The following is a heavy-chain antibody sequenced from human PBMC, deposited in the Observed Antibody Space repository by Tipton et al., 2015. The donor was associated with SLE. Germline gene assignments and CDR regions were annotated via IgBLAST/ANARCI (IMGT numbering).Heavy chain of an antibody. V-gene: IGHV4-39*07. CDR3: ARRHYSGPFDS. Sequence: TLSLTCSVSDGSISTTNYYWGWLRQPPGKGLEWIGIIFYTGSTYYNPSLNSRVSFSIDTSENHFSPRLNSVTAADTAVYYCARRHYSGPFDSWGQGTLVTVSS. J-gene: IGHJ4*02. CDR1: DGSISTTNYY. CDR2: IFYTGST. D-gene: IGHD5-12*01.